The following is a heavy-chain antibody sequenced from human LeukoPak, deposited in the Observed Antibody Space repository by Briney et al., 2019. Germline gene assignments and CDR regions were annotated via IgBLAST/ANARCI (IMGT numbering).Heavy chain of an antibody. J-gene: IGHJ4*02. CDR3: ARGRHGYSYGREYYFDY. D-gene: IGHD5-18*01. CDR1: GDSVSSNSAA. CDR2: TYYRAKWYN. V-gene: IGHV6-1*01. Sequence: SQTLSLTCAISGDSVSSNSAAWNWIRQSPSRGLEWLGRTYYRAKWYNDYAVSVKSPITINPDTSKNQFSLQLNSVTPEDTAVYYCARGRHGYSYGREYYFDYWGPGTLVTVSS.